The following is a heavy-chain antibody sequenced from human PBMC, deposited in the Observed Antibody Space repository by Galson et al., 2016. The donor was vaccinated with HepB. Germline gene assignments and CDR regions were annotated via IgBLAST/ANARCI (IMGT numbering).Heavy chain of an antibody. D-gene: IGHD2-21*02. CDR3: ARDHSSCAGDCYNFAY. CDR2: VWSDGNNK. J-gene: IGHJ4*02. CDR1: GFTFNSYA. Sequence: SCAASGFTFNSYAMHWVRQAPGKGLEWVAVVWSDGNNKYYADSVKGRFTISRDNSNNTLCLQMDSLRAEDTAVYYCARDHSSCAGDCYNFAYWGQGTLVTVSS. V-gene: IGHV3-33*08.